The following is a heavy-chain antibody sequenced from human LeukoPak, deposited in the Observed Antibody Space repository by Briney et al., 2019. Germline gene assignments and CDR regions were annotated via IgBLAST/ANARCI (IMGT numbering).Heavy chain of an antibody. CDR1: GDSVSSNSAA. CDR2: TYYRSKWYN. V-gene: IGHV6-1*01. J-gene: IGHJ4*02. Sequence: SQTLSLTCAISGDSVSSNSAAWNWIRQSPSRGLEWLGRTYYRSKWYNEYTVSVKSRITINPDTSKNQFSLQLNSVTPEDTALYYCARAQAYSGRIFDYWGQGTLVTVSS. CDR3: ARAQAYSGRIFDY. D-gene: IGHD1-26*01.